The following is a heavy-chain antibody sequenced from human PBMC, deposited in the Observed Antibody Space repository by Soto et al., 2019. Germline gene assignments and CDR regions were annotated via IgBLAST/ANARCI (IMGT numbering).Heavy chain of an antibody. Sequence: GGSLRLSCAASGFIFSGSAIHWVRQASGKGLEWVGRIRSRANNFATSSAASVKGRFTFSRDDSKNTAYLQMNTLKPEDTAVYYCARGQGAAIGDYYYHGMDVWGQGTTVTAP. CDR3: ARGQGAAIGDYYYHGMDV. D-gene: IGHD2-2*02. V-gene: IGHV3-73*01. CDR2: IRSRANNFAT. J-gene: IGHJ6*02. CDR1: GFIFSGSA.